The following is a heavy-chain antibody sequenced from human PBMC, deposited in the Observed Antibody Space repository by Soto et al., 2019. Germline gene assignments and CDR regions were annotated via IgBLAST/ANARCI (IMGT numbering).Heavy chain of an antibody. CDR3: ASFEGDYYYYYGMDV. CDR1: GGTFSSYA. Sequence: SVKVSCKAFGGTFSSYAISWVRQAPGQGLEWMGGIIPIFGTANYAQKFQGRVTITADESTSTAYMELSSLRSEDTAVYYCASFEGDYYYYYGMDVWGQGTTVTVSS. J-gene: IGHJ6*02. D-gene: IGHD3-16*01. V-gene: IGHV1-69*13. CDR2: IIPIFGTA.